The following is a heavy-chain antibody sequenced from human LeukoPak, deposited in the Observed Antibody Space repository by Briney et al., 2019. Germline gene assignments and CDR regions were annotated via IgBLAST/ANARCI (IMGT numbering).Heavy chain of an antibody. CDR1: GGSISSSSYY. J-gene: IGHJ4*02. CDR3: ARDPDIVVVPADRYFDY. CDR2: IYYSGST. V-gene: IGHV4-39*07. D-gene: IGHD2-2*01. Sequence: SETLSLTCTVSGGSISSSSYYWGWIRQPPGKGLEWIGSIYYSGSTCYNPSLKSRVTISVDTSKNQFSLKLSSVTAADTAVYYCARDPDIVVVPADRYFDYWGQGTLVTVSS.